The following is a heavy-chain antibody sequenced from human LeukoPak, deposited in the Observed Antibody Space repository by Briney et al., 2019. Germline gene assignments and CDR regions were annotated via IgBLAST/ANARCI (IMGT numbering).Heavy chain of an antibody. CDR2: ISGGGGDT. J-gene: IGHJ4*02. CDR3: ARWFGEPPNFDY. D-gene: IGHD3-10*01. V-gene: IGHV3-23*01. Sequence: GGSLRLSCAASGLSFSRFWMNCVRQAPGKGLEWVSAISGGGGDTFFADSVTGRFSISRDNSKNRVFLQMNSLRAEDTAMYYCARWFGEPPNFDYWGQGTLVTVSS. CDR1: GLSFSRFW.